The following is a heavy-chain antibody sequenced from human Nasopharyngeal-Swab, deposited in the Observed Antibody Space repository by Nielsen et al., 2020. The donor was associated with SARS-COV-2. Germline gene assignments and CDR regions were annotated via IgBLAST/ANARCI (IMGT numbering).Heavy chain of an antibody. J-gene: IGHJ4*02. CDR3: VKDVGTTIFDY. V-gene: IGHV3-33*03. D-gene: IGHD1-7*01. Sequence: GESLKISCAASGFTFDSYAMHWVRQAPGKGLEWVAVIWYDGSNKYYADSVKGRFTISRDNAKNSLYLQMNSLRAEDTALYFCVKDVGTTIFDYWGQGTPVIVPS. CDR1: GFTFDSYA. CDR2: IWYDGSNK.